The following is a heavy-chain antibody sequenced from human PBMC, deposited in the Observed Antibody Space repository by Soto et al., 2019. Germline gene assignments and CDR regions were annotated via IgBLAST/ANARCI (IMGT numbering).Heavy chain of an antibody. J-gene: IGHJ4*02. CDR2: IYDSGTT. Sequence: HVQLQASGPGLVEPSQTLSLTCTVSGVSIGSGGYYWSWIRQHPGMGLEWIGYIYDSGTTYYNPSLKSRLSISGDTYRNQFSLKLSSVTSADTAVYFCAKSDNSGYYFDIWGRGTLVTVSS. V-gene: IGHV4-31*03. CDR3: AKSDNSGYYFDI. D-gene: IGHD3-22*01. CDR1: GVSIGSGGYY.